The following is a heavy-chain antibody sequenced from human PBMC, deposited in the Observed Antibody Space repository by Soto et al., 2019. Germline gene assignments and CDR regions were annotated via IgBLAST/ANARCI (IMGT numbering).Heavy chain of an antibody. CDR3: ARDGLRQYAFDI. Sequence: EVQLVESGGGLVQPGGSLRLSCAASGFTFSSYAMHWVRQAPGKGLEYVSAISSNGGSTHYANSVKGRFTISRDNSKNTLYLQMGSPRAEDMAVYYCARDGLRQYAFDIWGQGTMVTVSS. CDR1: GFTFSSYA. CDR2: ISSNGGST. J-gene: IGHJ3*02. V-gene: IGHV3-64*01. D-gene: IGHD4-17*01.